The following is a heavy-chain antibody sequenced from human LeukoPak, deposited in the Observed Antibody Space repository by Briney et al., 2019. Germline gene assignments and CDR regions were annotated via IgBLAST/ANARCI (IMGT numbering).Heavy chain of an antibody. CDR3: ARDPYSGSYGNYYYYFMDV. V-gene: IGHV3-43D*03. Sequence: GGSLRLSCAASGFTFDDYAMHWVRQAPGKGLEWVSLISWDGGSSYYADSVKGRFTISRDNSKNSLYLQMNSLRAEDTAVYYCARDPYSGSYGNYYYYFMDVWGKGTTVTISS. J-gene: IGHJ6*03. D-gene: IGHD1-26*01. CDR2: ISWDGGSS. CDR1: GFTFDDYA.